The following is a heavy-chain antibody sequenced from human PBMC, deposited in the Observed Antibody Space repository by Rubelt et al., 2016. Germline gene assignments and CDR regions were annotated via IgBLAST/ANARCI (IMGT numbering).Heavy chain of an antibody. CDR3: AGSAGYCSGGSCPYGMDV. CDR1: GFTFSSYG. J-gene: IGHJ6*02. CDR2: ISGSGGTT. Sequence: EVQLVESGGGLLQPGGSLRLSCAASGFTFSSYGMSWVRQSPGKGLEWVSGISGSGGTTYYANSVKGRFTISRDNSKNTLYLQMGSLRAEDMAVYYCAGSAGYCSGGSCPYGMDVWGQGTTVTVSS. D-gene: IGHD2-15*01. V-gene: IGHV3-23*04.